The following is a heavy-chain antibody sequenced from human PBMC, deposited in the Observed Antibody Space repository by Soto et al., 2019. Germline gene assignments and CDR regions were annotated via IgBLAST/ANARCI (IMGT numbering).Heavy chain of an antibody. V-gene: IGHV4-4*02. CDR3: ARRPLFDY. CDR1: GGSISSNNW. CDR2: IYPSGST. Sequence: QVQLQESGPGLVKPSGTLSLTCAVSGGSISSNNWWSWVRQSPGKGLEWIAEIYPSGSTNYNQSLKSRVPISVDKSKSQFSLRLSSVTAADTAIYYCARRPLFDYWGQGALVTVSS. J-gene: IGHJ4*02.